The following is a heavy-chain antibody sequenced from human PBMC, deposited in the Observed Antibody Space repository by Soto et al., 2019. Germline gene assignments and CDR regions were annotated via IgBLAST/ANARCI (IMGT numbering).Heavy chain of an antibody. Sequence: PGGSLRLSCAASGFTFSSYAMSWVRQAPGKGLEWVSAISGSGGSTYYADSVKGRFTISRDNSKNTLYLQMNSLRAEDTAVYYCAKDPDKYYYGSGSPLDYWGQGTLVTVSS. CDR1: GFTFSSYA. V-gene: IGHV3-23*01. D-gene: IGHD3-10*01. CDR2: ISGSGGST. J-gene: IGHJ4*02. CDR3: AKDPDKYYYGSGSPLDY.